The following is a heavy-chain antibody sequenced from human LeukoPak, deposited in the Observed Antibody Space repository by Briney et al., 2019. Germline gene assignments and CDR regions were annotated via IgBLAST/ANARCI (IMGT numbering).Heavy chain of an antibody. CDR1: GYTFTGYY. V-gene: IGHV1-2*02. J-gene: IGHJ5*02. D-gene: IGHD1-26*01. Sequence: GASVKVSCKASGYTFTGYYMHWVRQAAGQGLEWMGWINPNSGGTNYAQKFQGRVTMTRDTSISTAYMELSRLRSDDTAVYYCARGSKELRGWFDPWGQGTLVTVSS. CDR2: INPNSGGT. CDR3: ARGSKELRGWFDP.